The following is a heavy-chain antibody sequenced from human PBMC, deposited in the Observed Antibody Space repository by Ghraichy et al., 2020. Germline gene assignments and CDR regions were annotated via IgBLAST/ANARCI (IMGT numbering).Heavy chain of an antibody. CDR3: AIDGGDSGYGFDY. V-gene: IGHV4-31*03. CDR2: IYYSGST. Sequence: SETLSLTCTVSGGSISSGGYYWSWIRQHPGKGLEWIGYIYYSGSTYYNPSLKSRVTISVDTSKNQFSLKLSSVTAADTAVYYCAIDGGDSGYGFDYWGQGTLVTVSS. D-gene: IGHD5-12*01. J-gene: IGHJ4*02. CDR1: GGSISSGGYY.